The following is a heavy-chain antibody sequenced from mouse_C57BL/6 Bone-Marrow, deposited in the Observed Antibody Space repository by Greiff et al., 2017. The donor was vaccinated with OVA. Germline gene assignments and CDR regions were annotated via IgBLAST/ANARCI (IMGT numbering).Heavy chain of an antibody. CDR2: IDPSDSYT. D-gene: IGHD2-4*01. Sequence: VQLQQPGAELVRPGTSVKLSCKASGYTFTSYWMHWVKQRPGQGLEWIGVIDPSDSYTNYNQKFKGKATLTVDTSSSTAYMQLSSLTSEDSAVYYCARGRIYYDYVWFAYWGQGTLVTVSA. CDR1: GYTFTSYW. V-gene: IGHV1-59*01. CDR3: ARGRIYYDYVWFAY. J-gene: IGHJ3*01.